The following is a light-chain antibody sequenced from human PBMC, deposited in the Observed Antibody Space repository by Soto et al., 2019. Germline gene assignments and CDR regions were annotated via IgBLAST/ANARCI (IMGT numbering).Light chain of an antibody. V-gene: IGKV3-11*01. CDR3: QQRGNWPLT. CDR2: ETS. Sequence: EIVLTQSPATLSLSPGERATLSCRASLSFSGSLAWYQHKPGQPPRLLIYETSNRATGVPVRFSGSGSGTDFTLTISGLEPEDSAVYYCQQRGNWPLTFGGGTKVQIK. J-gene: IGKJ4*01. CDR1: LSFSGS.